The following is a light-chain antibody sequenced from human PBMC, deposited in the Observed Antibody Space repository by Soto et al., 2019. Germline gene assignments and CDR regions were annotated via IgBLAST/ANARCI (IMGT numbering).Light chain of an antibody. CDR1: QSFSSSY. Sequence: EIVLTQSPGTLSLSPGERATLSCRASQSFSSSYLAWYQQKPGQAPRLLIYGASSRATGIPDRFSGRGSGTDFTLIIVRLEPEDFAVYYCQQYGSSPYTFGQGTKLEIK. CDR2: GAS. CDR3: QQYGSSPYT. V-gene: IGKV3-20*01. J-gene: IGKJ2*01.